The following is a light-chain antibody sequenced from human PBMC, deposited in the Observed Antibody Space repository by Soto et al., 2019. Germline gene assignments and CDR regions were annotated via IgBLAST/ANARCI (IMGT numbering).Light chain of an antibody. CDR3: HQYGSSPRT. J-gene: IGKJ1*01. V-gene: IGKV3-20*01. Sequence: EIVLTQSPGTLSLSPGERATLSCRASQSVNSGNFAWYQQKPGQSPRLLIYGASSRATGIPDRFSASGSGTDFTLTISRLEPEDFAVYYCHQYGSSPRTFGQGTKVEIK. CDR2: GAS. CDR1: QSVNSGN.